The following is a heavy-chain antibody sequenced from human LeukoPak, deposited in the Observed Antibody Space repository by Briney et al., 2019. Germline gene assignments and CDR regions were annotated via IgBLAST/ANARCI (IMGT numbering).Heavy chain of an antibody. J-gene: IGHJ4*02. D-gene: IGHD6-13*01. CDR2: IYPGDSDT. Sequence: GESLKISCKTSGYSFTTYWIGWVRQMPGKGLEWMGIIYPGDSDTRYSPSFQGQVTISADRSISTAYLQWGSLKASDIGMYYCARQSQGGSSKWYYYWGQGTLVTVSS. V-gene: IGHV5-51*01. CDR3: ARQSQGGSSKWYYY. CDR1: GYSFTTYW.